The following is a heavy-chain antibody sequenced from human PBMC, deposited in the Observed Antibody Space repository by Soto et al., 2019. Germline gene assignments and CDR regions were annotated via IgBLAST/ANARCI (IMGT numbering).Heavy chain of an antibody. CDR1: GGSISSGGYF. V-gene: IGHV4-31*03. CDR2: IYYIGST. CDR3: AREPLT. J-gene: IGHJ4*02. Sequence: QVQLQESGPGLVKPSQTLSLTCTVSGGSISSGGYFWSWIRQHTGKGLEWLGYIYYIGSTYYNPSLKIRVTTAVDTSKNQCSLKVSSVTAAGTAVYYCAREPLTWGQGTLVTVSS.